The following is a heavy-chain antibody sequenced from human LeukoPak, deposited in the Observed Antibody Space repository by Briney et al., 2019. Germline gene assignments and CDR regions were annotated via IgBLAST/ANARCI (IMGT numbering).Heavy chain of an antibody. D-gene: IGHD6-13*01. CDR1: GGTFSSYA. J-gene: IGHJ2*01. Sequence: ASVKVSCKASGGTFSSYAISWVRQAPGQGLEWMGRIIPILGIANYAQKFQGRVTITADKSTSTAYMELSSLRSEDTAVYYCARELGSSSWYFDLWGRGTLVTVSS. CDR3: ARELGSSSWYFDL. CDR2: IIPILGIA. V-gene: IGHV1-69*04.